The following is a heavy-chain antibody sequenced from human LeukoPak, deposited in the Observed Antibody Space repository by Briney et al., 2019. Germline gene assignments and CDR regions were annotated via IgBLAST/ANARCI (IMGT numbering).Heavy chain of an antibody. CDR2: ISSRSNYI. Sequence: GGSLGLSCEVSGLSFSDHTMNWARKAPGKGLEWVQSISSRSNYIYYADSLKGGFTVCRDNARNSLFLQMTSLTAEDTAVYCCARVVNGRSWDYWGQGTLVSVSS. D-gene: IGHD2-15*01. CDR3: ARVVNGRSWDY. CDR1: GLSFSDHT. J-gene: IGHJ4*02. V-gene: IGHV3-21*01.